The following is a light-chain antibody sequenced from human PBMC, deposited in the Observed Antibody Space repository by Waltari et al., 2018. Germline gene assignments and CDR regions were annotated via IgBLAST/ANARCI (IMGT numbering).Light chain of an antibody. CDR3: QQNFGLPRT. CDR2: GAS. Sequence: DIQMTQSPSSLSASVGDRVTITCRASQGISNSLAWYQQKPGKAPKLLLSGASRLESGVPSRFSGSGSGTDYTLTISSLQPEDFATYSCQQNFGLPRTFGQGTKVEIK. CDR1: QGISNS. V-gene: IGKV1-NL1*01. J-gene: IGKJ1*01.